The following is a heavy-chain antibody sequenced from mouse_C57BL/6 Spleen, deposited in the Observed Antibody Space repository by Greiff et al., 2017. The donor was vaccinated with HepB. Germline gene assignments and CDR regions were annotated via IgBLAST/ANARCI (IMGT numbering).Heavy chain of an antibody. CDR1: GYAFSSSW. Sequence: QVQLQQPGPELVKPGASVKISCKASGYAFSSSWMNWVKQRPGKGLEWIGRIYPGDGDTNYNGKFKGKATLTADKSSSTAYMQLSSLTSEDSAVYFCARSILTTGFDYWGQGTTLTVSS. CDR3: ARSILTTGFDY. CDR2: IYPGDGDT. V-gene: IGHV1-82*01. J-gene: IGHJ2*01. D-gene: IGHD1-1*01.